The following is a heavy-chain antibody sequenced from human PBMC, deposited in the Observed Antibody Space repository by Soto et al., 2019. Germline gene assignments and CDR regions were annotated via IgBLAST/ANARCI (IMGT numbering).Heavy chain of an antibody. J-gene: IGHJ6*02. D-gene: IGHD2-2*01. Sequence: ASVKVSCKASGYTFTGYYMHWVRQAPGQGLEWMGWINPNSGGTNYAQKFQGWVTMTRDTSISTAYMELSRLRSDDTAVYYCARERGYCISTSCYSLGYGMDVWGQGTTVTVSS. CDR2: INPNSGGT. CDR1: GYTFTGYY. CDR3: ARERGYCISTSCYSLGYGMDV. V-gene: IGHV1-2*04.